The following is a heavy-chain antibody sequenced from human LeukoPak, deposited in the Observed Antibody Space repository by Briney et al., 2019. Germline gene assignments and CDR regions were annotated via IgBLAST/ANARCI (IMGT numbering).Heavy chain of an antibody. J-gene: IGHJ4*02. CDR2: ISSSSSTI. Sequence: GGSLRLSCAASGFTFSSYSMNWVRQAPGKGLEWVSYISSSSSTIYYADSVKGRFTISRDNAKNSLYLQMNSLRAEDTAVYYCAKGAWYNWNHYFDYWGQGTLVTVSS. CDR1: GFTFSSYS. V-gene: IGHV3-48*01. CDR3: AKGAWYNWNHYFDY. D-gene: IGHD1-20*01.